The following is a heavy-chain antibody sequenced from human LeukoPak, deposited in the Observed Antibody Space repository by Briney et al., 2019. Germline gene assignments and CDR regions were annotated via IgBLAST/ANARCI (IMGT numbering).Heavy chain of an antibody. D-gene: IGHD1-26*01. CDR2: IWFDGSKI. J-gene: IGHJ4*02. Sequence: PGMSLRLSCAASGFTFNTYGMHWVRQTPGKGLEWVAVIWFDGSKIYYTDSVKGRFTISRDNSKNTLFLQMSSLRAEDSGVYYCARDLAKGRYFDYWGQGTLVTVSP. CDR1: GFTFNTYG. V-gene: IGHV3-33*01. CDR3: ARDLAKGRYFDY.